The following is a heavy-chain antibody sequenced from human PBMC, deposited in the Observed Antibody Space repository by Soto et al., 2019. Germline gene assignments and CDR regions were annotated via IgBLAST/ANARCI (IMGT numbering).Heavy chain of an antibody. J-gene: IGHJ6*02. CDR2: TYYRSKWYN. V-gene: IGHV6-1*01. Sequence: SPTLSLTCAISGDSVSSNSAAWNWIRQSPSRGLEWLGRTYYRSKWYNDYAVSVKSRITINPDTSKNQFSLQLNSVTPEDTAVYYCARERWGYSYGYGVDYYYGMDVWGQGTTFTVSS. CDR1: GDSVSSNSAA. CDR3: ARERWGYSYGYGVDYYYGMDV. D-gene: IGHD5-18*01.